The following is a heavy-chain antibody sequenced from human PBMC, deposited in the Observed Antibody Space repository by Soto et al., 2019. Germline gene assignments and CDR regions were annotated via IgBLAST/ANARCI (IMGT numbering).Heavy chain of an antibody. Sequence: VASVKVSCKASGYPFDTYGIKWVRQAPGQRPEWMGWISAYNGQTDYAQNFQGRVTMSTDTSTNTAYMELRNLRSDDTAVCYCARDPPELWNPYFFDPCGPGTLVTVSS. CDR3: ARDPPELWNPYFFDP. CDR1: GYPFDTYG. J-gene: IGHJ5*02. D-gene: IGHD2-21*01. CDR2: ISAYNGQT. V-gene: IGHV1-18*01.